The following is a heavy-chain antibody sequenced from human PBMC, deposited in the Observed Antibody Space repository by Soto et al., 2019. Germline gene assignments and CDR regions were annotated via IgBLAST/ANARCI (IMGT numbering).Heavy chain of an antibody. CDR3: ARVAALGGKTLYGMDV. Sequence: EVQLVESGGGLVKPGGSLRLSCAASGFNLSNHDMNWVRQRPGKGLEWVSSLSSGGSYIFYADSLRGRVTISRDSAKNLLYLHINSLRGEDTAVYYCARVAALGGKTLYGMDVWGQGTTVTVSS. CDR2: LSSGGSYI. V-gene: IGHV3-21*02. D-gene: IGHD3-16*01. J-gene: IGHJ6*02. CDR1: GFNLSNHD.